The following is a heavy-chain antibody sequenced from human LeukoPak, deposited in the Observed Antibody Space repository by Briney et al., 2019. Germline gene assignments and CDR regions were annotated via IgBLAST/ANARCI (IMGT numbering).Heavy chain of an antibody. J-gene: IGHJ5*02. CDR2: INPSGSST. CDR1: GYSFTSYY. Sequence: ASVKVSCKASGYSFTSYYMHWVRQAPGQGLEWMGLINPSGSSTTYAQKFQGRVTMTRDMFTSTDYMELTSLTSDDTAVYYCARDNSVGETAWWFDLWGQGTLVTVSS. D-gene: IGHD1-26*01. V-gene: IGHV1-46*01. CDR3: ARDNSVGETAWWFDL.